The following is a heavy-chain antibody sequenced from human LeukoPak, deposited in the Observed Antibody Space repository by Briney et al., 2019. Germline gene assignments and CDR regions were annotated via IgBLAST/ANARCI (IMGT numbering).Heavy chain of an antibody. D-gene: IGHD3-3*01. V-gene: IGHV3-23*01. CDR3: ARHDYDFWSAKGY. J-gene: IGHJ4*02. Sequence: PGGSLRLSCAASGFTFSSYAMSWVRQAPGKGLEWVSAISGSGGSTYYADPVKGRFTISRDNSKNTLYLQMNSLRAEDTAVYYCARHDYDFWSAKGYWGQGTLVTVSS. CDR1: GFTFSSYA. CDR2: ISGSGGST.